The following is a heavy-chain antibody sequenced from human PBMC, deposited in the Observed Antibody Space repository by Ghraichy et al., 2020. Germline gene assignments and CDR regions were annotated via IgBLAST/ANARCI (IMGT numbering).Heavy chain of an antibody. J-gene: IGHJ5*01. CDR1: GGSISSGSYC. V-gene: IGHV4-39*01. D-gene: IGHD4-17*01. CDR2: IYYGGSS. CDR3: ARGRSSAVTTSNRFDF. Sequence: SETLSLTCTVSGGSISSGSYCWGWVRQSPGKGLEWIGTIYYGGSSYYNPSLKSRVTMSVDTSKNQFSLKLTSVTAADTAVYYCARGRSSAVTTSNRFDFWGQGTLVTVSS.